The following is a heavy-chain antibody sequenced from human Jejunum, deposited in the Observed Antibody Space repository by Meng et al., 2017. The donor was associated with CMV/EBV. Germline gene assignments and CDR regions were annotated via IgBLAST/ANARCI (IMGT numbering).Heavy chain of an antibody. J-gene: IGHJ4*02. CDR2: INYSGRT. CDR3: AREWSTWQPFDF. CDR1: GGSMSSSY. V-gene: IGHV4-59*01. Sequence: CTVSGGSMSSSYWSWIRQPPGKELEWIGYINYSGRTNYNPSLKSRVTISVDTSKNQLSLNLRSVTAADTAVYYCAREWSTWQPFDFWGQGALVTVSS. D-gene: IGHD2-15*01.